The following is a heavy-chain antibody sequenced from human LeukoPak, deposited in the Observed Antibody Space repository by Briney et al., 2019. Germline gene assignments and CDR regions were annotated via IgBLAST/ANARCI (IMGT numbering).Heavy chain of an antibody. D-gene: IGHD3-10*01. V-gene: IGHV3-72*01. CDR2: TRNKANSYTT. Sequence: GGSLRLSCAASGFTFSDHYMDWVRQAPGKGLEWVGRTRNKANSYTTEYAASVKGRFTISRDDSKNSLYLQMNSLKTEDTAVYYCARDREDGSGSLAPSYYMDVWGKGTTVTISS. CDR1: GFTFSDHY. CDR3: ARDREDGSGSLAPSYYMDV. J-gene: IGHJ6*03.